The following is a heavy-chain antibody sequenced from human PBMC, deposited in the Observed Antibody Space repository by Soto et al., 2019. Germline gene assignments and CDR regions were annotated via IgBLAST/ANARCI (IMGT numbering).Heavy chain of an antibody. J-gene: IGHJ5*01. D-gene: IGHD3-10*01. CDR1: DGSISSGGYS. Sequence: SETLSLTCAVSDGSISSGGYSWSWIRQPPGKGLEWIGYIYHSGSTYYNPSLKSRVTISVDRSKNQFSLKLSSVTAADTAVYYCARLGRYYQSLDSWGPGTLVTVSS. CDR3: ARLGRYYQSLDS. V-gene: IGHV4-30-2*01. CDR2: IYHSGST.